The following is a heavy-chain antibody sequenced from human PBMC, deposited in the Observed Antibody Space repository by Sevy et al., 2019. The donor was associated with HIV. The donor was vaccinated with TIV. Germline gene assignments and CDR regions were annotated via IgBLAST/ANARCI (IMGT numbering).Heavy chain of an antibody. CDR3: GKGVCGGATCPRDYYYYGMDV. V-gene: IGHV3-23*01. Sequence: GGSLRLSCSASEFTFSSYAMSWVRQAPGKGLEWVSSISGSGRFTYYADFVEGRFIISRDNSKNTLSVQMNSLRAEDTAVYYCGKGVCGGATCPRDYYYYGMDVWGQGTTVTVSS. CDR2: ISGSGRFT. J-gene: IGHJ6*02. D-gene: IGHD2-21*01. CDR1: EFTFSSYA.